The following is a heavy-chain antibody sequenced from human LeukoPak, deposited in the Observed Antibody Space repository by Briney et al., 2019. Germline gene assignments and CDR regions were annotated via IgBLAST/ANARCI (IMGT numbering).Heavy chain of an antibody. J-gene: IGHJ6*03. CDR2: ISSSSSTI. CDR3: ARALRDYYGSGTQVVYMDV. V-gene: IGHV3-48*01. Sequence: GGSLRLSCAASGFTFSSYSMNWVRQAPGKGLEWVSYISSSSSTIYYADSVKGRFTISRDNAKNSLYLQMNSLRAEDTAVYYCARALRDYYGSGTQVVYMDVWGKGTTVTVSS. D-gene: IGHD3-10*01. CDR1: GFTFSSYS.